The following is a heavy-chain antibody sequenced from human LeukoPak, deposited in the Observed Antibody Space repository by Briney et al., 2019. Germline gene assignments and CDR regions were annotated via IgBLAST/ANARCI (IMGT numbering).Heavy chain of an antibody. Sequence: GGSLRLSCAVSGFTFRSYGMHWVRQAPGKGLEWVAFIRYDGTNKYYADSVKGRFTISRDDSKNTLYLQINTLRAEETAVYYCAKDGTSMVRGLIINYFDYWGQGTLVTVSS. CDR2: IRYDGTNK. CDR3: AKDGTSMVRGLIINYFDY. J-gene: IGHJ4*02. V-gene: IGHV3-30*02. CDR1: GFTFRSYG. D-gene: IGHD3-10*01.